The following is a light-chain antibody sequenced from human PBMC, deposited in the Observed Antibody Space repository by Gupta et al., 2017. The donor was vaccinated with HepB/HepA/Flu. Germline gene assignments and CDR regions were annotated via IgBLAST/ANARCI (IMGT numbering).Light chain of an antibody. CDR2: EVT. Sequence: QSALTQPPSASGSPGQSVTISCTGTSSDVGGYNYVSWYQQHPGKAPKLMITEVTKRPSGVPDRFSGSKSGDTAARTVSGLQAEEEADYYCSSDGGRKNWVFGGG. J-gene: IGLJ3*02. CDR1: SSDVGGYNY. CDR3: SSDGGRKNWV. V-gene: IGLV2-8*01.